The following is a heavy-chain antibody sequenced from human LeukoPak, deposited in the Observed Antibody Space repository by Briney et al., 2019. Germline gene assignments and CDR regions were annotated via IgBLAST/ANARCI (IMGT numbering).Heavy chain of an antibody. V-gene: IGHV4-30-2*01. CDR2: IYHSGST. D-gene: IGHD1-26*01. J-gene: IGHJ4*02. CDR1: GGSISSGGYY. Sequence: KSSETLSLTCTVSGGSISSGGYYWSWIRQPPGKGLEWIGYIYHSGSTYYNPSLKSRVTISVDRSKNQFSLKLSSVTAADTAVYYCATQIVGATTIPPYYFDYWGQGTLVTVSS. CDR3: ATQIVGATTIPPYYFDY.